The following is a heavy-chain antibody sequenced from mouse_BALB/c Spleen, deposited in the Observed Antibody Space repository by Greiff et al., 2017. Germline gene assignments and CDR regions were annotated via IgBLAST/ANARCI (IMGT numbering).Heavy chain of an antibody. Sequence: EVQVVESGGGLVQPGGSRKLSCAASGFTFSSFGMHWVRQAPEKGLEWVAYISSGSSTIYYADTVKGRFTISRDNPKNTLFLQMTSLRSEDTAMYYCARGGLWYFDVWGAGTTVTVSS. V-gene: IGHV5-17*02. CDR1: GFTFSSFG. CDR2: ISSGSSTI. CDR3: ARGGLWYFDV. J-gene: IGHJ1*01.